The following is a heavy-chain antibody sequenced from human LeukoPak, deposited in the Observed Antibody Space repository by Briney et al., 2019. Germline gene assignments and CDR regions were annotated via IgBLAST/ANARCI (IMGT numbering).Heavy chain of an antibody. Sequence: PSETLSLTCTVSGGSISSYYWSWIRQPPGKGLEWIGYIYYSGSTNYNPSLTSRVIISVDTSKNQFSLKLSSVTAADTAVYYCARTPWVGEPSFDYWGQGTLVTVSS. CDR2: IYYSGST. CDR3: ARTPWVGEPSFDY. J-gene: IGHJ4*02. CDR1: GGSISSYY. V-gene: IGHV4-59*01. D-gene: IGHD1-26*01.